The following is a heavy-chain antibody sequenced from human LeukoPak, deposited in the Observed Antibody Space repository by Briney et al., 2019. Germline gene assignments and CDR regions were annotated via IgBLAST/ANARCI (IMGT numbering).Heavy chain of an antibody. CDR3: VNDYCGADCHL. CDR1: GFTFSSYA. J-gene: IGHJ4*02. V-gene: IGHV3-64D*06. CDR2: IINNGGST. D-gene: IGHD2-21*02. Sequence: GGSLRLSCSTSGFTFSSYAMNWVRQAPGEGLEYVSGIINNGGSTYYADSVKGRFTVSRDNSKNTLFLQMSSLRSEDTAVYYCVNDYCGADCHLWGQGTLVTVST.